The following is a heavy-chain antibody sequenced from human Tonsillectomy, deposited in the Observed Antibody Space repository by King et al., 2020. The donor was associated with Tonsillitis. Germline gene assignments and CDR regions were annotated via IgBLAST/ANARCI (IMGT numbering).Heavy chain of an antibody. V-gene: IGHV3-33*05. D-gene: IGHD1-1*01. Sequence: VQLVESGGGVVQPGRSLRLSCAASGFTFSSYGMHWVRQAPGKGLEWVAVISYDESNKYYADSVKGRFTISRDNSKNTLCLQMNSLRAEDTAVYYCVRGRWGSTGAWFDPWGQGTLVTVSS. CDR3: VRGRWGSTGAWFDP. J-gene: IGHJ5*02. CDR1: GFTFSSYG. CDR2: ISYDESNK.